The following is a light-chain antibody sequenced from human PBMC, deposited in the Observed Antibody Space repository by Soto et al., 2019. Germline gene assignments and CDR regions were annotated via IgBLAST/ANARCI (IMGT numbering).Light chain of an antibody. J-gene: IGKJ2*03. Sequence: DVVMTQSPLSLPVTLGQPASISCRSSHSVLYSDGNTYLNWIHQRPGQSPRRLISKVSHRDSGVPDRFRGSGSDTDFTLKISRLEADDFGCYYCMQGTQGTHSFGEGTKLDIQ. CDR2: KVS. V-gene: IGKV2-30*01. CDR3: MQGTQGTHS. CDR1: HSVLYSDGNTY.